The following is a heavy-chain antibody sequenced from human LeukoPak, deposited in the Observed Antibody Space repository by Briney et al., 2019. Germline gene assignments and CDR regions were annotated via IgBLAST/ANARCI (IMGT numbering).Heavy chain of an antibody. CDR2: IKQDGSEK. D-gene: IGHD2-15*01. J-gene: IGHJ3*02. V-gene: IGHV3-7*03. Sequence: GGSLRLSCAASGFTFSSYWMSWVRQAPGEGLEWVANIKQDGSEKYYVDSVKGRFTISRDNAKNSLYLQMNSLRAEDTAVYYCARDSPPGGYCSGGSCPEAFDIWGQGTMVTVSS. CDR3: ARDSPPGGYCSGGSCPEAFDI. CDR1: GFTFSSYW.